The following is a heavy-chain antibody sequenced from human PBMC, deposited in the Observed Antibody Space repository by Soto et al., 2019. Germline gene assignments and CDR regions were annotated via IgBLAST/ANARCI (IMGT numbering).Heavy chain of an antibody. Sequence: QITLKESRPTLVKPTQTLTLTCTFSGFSLSTSGVGVGWIRQPPGKAPECLALIYWDDDKRSSPSLKSRLTITKDTSKNHVVLTMTNVDPVDTATYYCAHRRQRNTFWDGGSFDYWCQGTLVTVSS. D-gene: IGHD1-26*01. CDR3: AHRRQRNTFWDGGSFDY. J-gene: IGHJ4*02. CDR2: IYWDDDK. CDR1: GFSLSTSGVG. V-gene: IGHV2-5*02.